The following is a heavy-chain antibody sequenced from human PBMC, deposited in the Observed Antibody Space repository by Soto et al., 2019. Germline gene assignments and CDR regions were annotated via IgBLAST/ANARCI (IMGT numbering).Heavy chain of an antibody. J-gene: IGHJ6*02. V-gene: IGHV5-10-1*01. CDR2: IDPTDSYT. CDR1: GYRFTTYW. D-gene: IGHD2-15*01. CDR3: ARHSARHGTDV. Sequence: ESLKISCKGSGYRFTTYWITWVRQMPGEGLEWMGRIDPTDSYTNYSPSFQGHVTISADRSISTAYLQWSSLKASDTAMYYCARHSARHGTDVWGQGTTVTVSS.